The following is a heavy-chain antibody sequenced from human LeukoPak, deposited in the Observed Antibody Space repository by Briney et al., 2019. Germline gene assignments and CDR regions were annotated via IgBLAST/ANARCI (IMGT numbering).Heavy chain of an antibody. CDR3: ARDSYSSSSGGDY. CDR2: IWYDGSNK. V-gene: IGHV3-33*01. J-gene: IGHJ4*02. Sequence: GGSLRLSCAASGFTFSSYGMHWVRQAPGKALEWVAVIWYDGSNKYYADSVKGRFTISRDNSKNTLYLQMNSLRAEDTAVYYCARDSYSSSSGGDYWGQGTLVTVSS. CDR1: GFTFSSYG. D-gene: IGHD6-6*01.